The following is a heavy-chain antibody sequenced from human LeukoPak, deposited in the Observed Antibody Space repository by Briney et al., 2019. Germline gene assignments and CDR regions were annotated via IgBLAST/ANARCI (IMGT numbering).Heavy chain of an antibody. J-gene: IGHJ3*02. Sequence: SVEVSCKASGYTFTSYGISWVRQAPGQGLEWMGWISAYNGNTNYAQKLQGRVTMTTDTSTSTAYKELRSLRSDDTAVYYCARAPVPRGAFDIWGQGTMVTVSS. D-gene: IGHD3-10*01. CDR2: ISAYNGNT. CDR1: GYTFTSYG. V-gene: IGHV1-18*01. CDR3: ARAPVPRGAFDI.